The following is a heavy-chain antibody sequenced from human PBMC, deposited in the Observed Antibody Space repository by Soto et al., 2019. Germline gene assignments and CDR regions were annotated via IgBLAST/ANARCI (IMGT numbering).Heavy chain of an antibody. D-gene: IGHD3-10*01. CDR2: INGGSGNT. CDR1: GFTFTSYA. Sequence: SVKVSCKSSGFTFTSYAIHWLRQAPGQRPQWMGWINGGSGNTKYSQDFQGRVTFTRDTFATTAYLELSSLRSEDTAVYYCARVPPWGNSAGDYYIQHYDSWGQGTPVTVSS. CDR3: ARVPPWGNSAGDYYIQHYDS. J-gene: IGHJ4*02. V-gene: IGHV1-3*01.